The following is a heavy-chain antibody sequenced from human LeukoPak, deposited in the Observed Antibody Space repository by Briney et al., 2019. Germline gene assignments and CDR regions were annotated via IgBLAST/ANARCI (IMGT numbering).Heavy chain of an antibody. CDR1: GGSISSGGYS. CDR2: IYHSGST. V-gene: IGHV4-30-2*01. Sequence: SETLSLTCAVSGGSISSGGYSWSWIRQPPGKGLEWIGYIYHSGSTYHNPSLKSRVTISVDRSKNQFSLKLSSVTAADTAVYYCSSYADDAFDIWGQGTMVTVSS. CDR3: SSYADDAFDI. D-gene: IGHD2-2*01. J-gene: IGHJ3*02.